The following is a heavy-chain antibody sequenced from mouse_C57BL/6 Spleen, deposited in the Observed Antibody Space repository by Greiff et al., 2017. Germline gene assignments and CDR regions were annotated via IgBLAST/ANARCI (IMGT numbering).Heavy chain of an antibody. J-gene: IGHJ2*01. CDR2: IYPSDSET. CDR1: GYTFTSYW. D-gene: IGHD1-1*01. V-gene: IGHV1-61*01. Sequence: QVQLQQPGAELVRPGSSVKLSCKASGYTFTSYWMDWVKQRPGQGLEWIGNIYPSDSETHYNQKFKDKATLTVDKSSSTAYMQLSSLTSEDSAVYYCASRHYYGSEDYWGQGTTLTVSS. CDR3: ASRHYYGSEDY.